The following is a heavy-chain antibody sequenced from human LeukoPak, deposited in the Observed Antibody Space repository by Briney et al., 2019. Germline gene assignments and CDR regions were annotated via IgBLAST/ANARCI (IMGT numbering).Heavy chain of an antibody. Sequence: GGSLRLSCAASGFTFSSYAMSWVRQAPGKGLEWVSTLSGSGGSTYYADSVKGRFTISRDNSKNTLYLQMNSLRAEDTAVHYCAKAPLRYKDLNWFDPWGQGTLVTVSS. D-gene: IGHD3-9*01. CDR1: GFTFSSYA. V-gene: IGHV3-23*01. J-gene: IGHJ5*02. CDR2: LSGSGGST. CDR3: AKAPLRYKDLNWFDP.